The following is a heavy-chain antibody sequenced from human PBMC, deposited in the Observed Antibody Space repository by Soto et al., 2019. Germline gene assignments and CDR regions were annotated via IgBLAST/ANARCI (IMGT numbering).Heavy chain of an antibody. V-gene: IGHV3-30-3*01. D-gene: IGHD2-2*01. CDR1: GFTFSSYA. J-gene: IGHJ4*02. Sequence: QVQLVESGGGVVQPGRSLRLSCAASGFTFSSYAMHWVRQAPGKGLEWVAVISYDGSNKYYADSVKGRFTISRDNSKNTLYLQMKSLRAEDTAVYYCARGEIGYCISTSCYAARAWGQGTLVTVSS. CDR3: ARGEIGYCISTSCYAARA. CDR2: ISYDGSNK.